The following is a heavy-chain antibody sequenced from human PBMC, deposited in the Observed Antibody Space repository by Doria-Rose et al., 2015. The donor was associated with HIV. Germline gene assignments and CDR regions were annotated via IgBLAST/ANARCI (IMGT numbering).Heavy chain of an antibody. D-gene: IGHD6-13*01. CDR1: GVSLSSPGMG. CDR2: IFSDYER. Sequence: QITLKESGPVLVKPTETLTLTCTVSGVSLSSPGMGVSWIRQPPGKALEWLANIFSDYERSYKTALKSRLTIARGPSKSQLVLTMTDRDPVDTATYYCARIKSSRWYHKYYFDFWGQGTLVIVSA. J-gene: IGHJ4*02. CDR3: ARIKSSRWYHKYYFDF. V-gene: IGHV2-26*01.